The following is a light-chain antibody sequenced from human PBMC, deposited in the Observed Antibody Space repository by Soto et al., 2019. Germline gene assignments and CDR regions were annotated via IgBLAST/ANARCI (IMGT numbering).Light chain of an antibody. V-gene: IGLV1-51*01. Sequence: QSVLTQPPSVSAAPGQKVTISCSGGGSNIGNNYVSWYQQLPGTAPKLLIYDNNRRPSGIPDRFSGSKSGTSATLGITGLQTGDEADYYCGTWDNSLSAYVFATGTKVTV. CDR3: GTWDNSLSAYV. CDR2: DNN. J-gene: IGLJ1*01. CDR1: GSNIGNNY.